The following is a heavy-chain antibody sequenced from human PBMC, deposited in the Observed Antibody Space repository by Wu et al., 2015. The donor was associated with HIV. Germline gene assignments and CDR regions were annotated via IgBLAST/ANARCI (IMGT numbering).Heavy chain of an antibody. Sequence: QVQLVQSGAEVKKPGSSVKVSCKASGGTFSSYAISWVRQAPGQGLEWMGGIIPIFGTANYAQKFQGRVTITTDESTSTAYMELSSLRSEDTAVYYCARGGALGTTVTAGDYYGMDVWGQGTTVTVSS. V-gene: IGHV1-69*05. CDR1: GGTFSSYA. D-gene: IGHD4-17*01. J-gene: IGHJ6*02. CDR3: ARGGALGTTVTAGDYYGMDV. CDR2: IIPIFGTA.